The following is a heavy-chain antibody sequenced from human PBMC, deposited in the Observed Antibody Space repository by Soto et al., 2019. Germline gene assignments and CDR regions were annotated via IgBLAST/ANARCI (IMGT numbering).Heavy chain of an antibody. CDR1: GFTFSSYS. J-gene: IGHJ6*03. V-gene: IGHV3-48*01. CDR2: ISSSSSTI. Sequence: GGSLRLSCAASGFTFSSYSMNWVRQAPGKGLEWVSYISSSSSTIYYADSVKGRFTISRDNAKNSLYLQMNSLRAEDTAVYYCASFDDCSGGSCYSPDYYYYMDVWGKGTTVTVSS. D-gene: IGHD2-15*01. CDR3: ASFDDCSGGSCYSPDYYYYMDV.